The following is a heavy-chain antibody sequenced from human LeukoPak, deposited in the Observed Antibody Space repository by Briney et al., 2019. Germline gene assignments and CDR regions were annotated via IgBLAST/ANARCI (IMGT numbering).Heavy chain of an antibody. V-gene: IGHV3-33*01. CDR2: IWYDGSNK. D-gene: IGHD3-10*01. CDR1: GFTFSSYG. J-gene: IGHJ4*02. Sequence: GGCLRLSCAASGFTFSSYGMHRVRQAPGKGLEWVAVIWYDGSNKYYADSVKGRFTISRDNSKNTLYLQMNSLRAEDTAVYYWARDRAGYYDGSGSYFQAIGYWGQGTLVTVSS. CDR3: ARDRAGYYDGSGSYFQAIGY.